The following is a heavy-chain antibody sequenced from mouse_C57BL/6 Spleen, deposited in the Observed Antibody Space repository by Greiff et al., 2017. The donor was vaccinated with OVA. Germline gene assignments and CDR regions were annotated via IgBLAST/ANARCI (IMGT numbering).Heavy chain of an antibody. CDR1: GYTFTSYW. D-gene: IGHD3-1*01. Sequence: QVQLQQPGAELVRPGTSVKLSCKASGYTFTSYWMHWVKQRPGQGLEWIGVIDPSDSYTNYNQKFKGKTTLTVDTSSSTAYMQLSSLTSEDAAVYYWARARGISNYFDYWGQGTTLTVSS. J-gene: IGHJ2*01. CDR3: ARARGISNYFDY. CDR2: IDPSDSYT. V-gene: IGHV1-59*01.